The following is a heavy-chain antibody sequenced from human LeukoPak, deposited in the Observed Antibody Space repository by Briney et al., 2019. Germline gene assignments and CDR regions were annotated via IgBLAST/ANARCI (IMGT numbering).Heavy chain of an antibody. CDR1: GYTFTGYY. CDR2: INPNSGGT. V-gene: IGHV1-2*02. J-gene: IGHJ4*02. D-gene: IGHD6-19*01. Sequence: ASVKVSCKASGYTFTGYYMHWVRQAPGQGLEWMGWINPNSGGTNYAQKFQGRVTMTRDTSISTAYMELSRLRSDDTAVYYCARDPGLEQWLANRFDYWGQGTLVTVSS. CDR3: ARDPGLEQWLANRFDY.